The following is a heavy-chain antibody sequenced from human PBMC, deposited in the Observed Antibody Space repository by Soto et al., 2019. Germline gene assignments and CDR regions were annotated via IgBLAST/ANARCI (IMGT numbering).Heavy chain of an antibody. CDR2: IYYSGST. J-gene: IGHJ4*02. CDR1: GGSISRYY. D-gene: IGHD4-17*01. CDR3: ARVLYGDYVYYFDY. Sequence: TLSLPCTVSGGSISRYYWSWIREPPGKGLEWIGYIYYSGSTNYNPSLKSRVTISVDTSKNQFSLKLSSVTAADTAVYYCARVLYGDYVYYFDYWGQGTLVTVSS. V-gene: IGHV4-59*01.